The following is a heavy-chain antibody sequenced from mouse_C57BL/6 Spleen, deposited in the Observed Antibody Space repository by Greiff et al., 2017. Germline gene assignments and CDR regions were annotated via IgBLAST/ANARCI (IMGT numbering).Heavy chain of an antibody. V-gene: IGHV1-52*01. Sequence: QVQLQQPGAELVRPGSSVKLSCKASGYTFTSYWMHWVKQRPIQGLEWIGNIDPSDSETPYNQKFKDKATLTVDKSSSTAYMQLSSLTSEDSAVYYCATKYYGSSHWYFDVWGTGTTVTVSS. D-gene: IGHD1-1*01. CDR3: ATKYYGSSHWYFDV. J-gene: IGHJ1*03. CDR2: IDPSDSET. CDR1: GYTFTSYW.